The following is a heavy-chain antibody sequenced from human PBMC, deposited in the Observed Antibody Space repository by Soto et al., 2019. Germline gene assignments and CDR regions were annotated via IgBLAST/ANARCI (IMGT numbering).Heavy chain of an antibody. J-gene: IGHJ6*02. Sequence: GGSLRLSCIASGFTFGDYAMSWFRQAPGKGLEWVGFIRSKVYGGTTEYAASVKGRFTISRDDSISIAYLQMNSLRAEDTALYYCAKGRSYYYYYGVDVWGQGTTVTVSS. V-gene: IGHV3-49*03. CDR2: IRSKVYGGTT. CDR1: GFTFGDYA. CDR3: AKGRSYYYYYGVDV.